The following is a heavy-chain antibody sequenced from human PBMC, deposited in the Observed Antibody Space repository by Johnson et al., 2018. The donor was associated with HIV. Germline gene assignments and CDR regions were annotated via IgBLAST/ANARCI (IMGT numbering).Heavy chain of an antibody. CDR2: ISYDGSNK. V-gene: IGHV3-30*03. J-gene: IGHJ3*02. CDR3: ARVRGGTGHGAFDI. Sequence: QMLLVESGGGVVQPGKSLRLSCSASRFTFSNYAMNWVRQAPGKGLEWMAIISYDGSNKNYADSVKGRFTISRDNSKNTLYRQMNSLRTEDTAVYYCARVRGGTGHGAFDIWGQGTMVTVSS. CDR1: RFTFSNYA.